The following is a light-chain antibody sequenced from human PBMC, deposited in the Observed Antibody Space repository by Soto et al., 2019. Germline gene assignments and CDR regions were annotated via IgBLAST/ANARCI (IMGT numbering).Light chain of an antibody. CDR1: TSNILRNY. J-gene: IGLJ1*01. V-gene: IGLV1-47*01. CDR2: MND. Sequence: QSVLTQPPSASGNPGQRLTISCSGSTSNILRNYVYWSRQLPGTAPRLLISMNDQRPSGVPDRFSGSKSGTSASLAISGLQSEDEADYYCASWDDSLSGYVFGTGSKVTVL. CDR3: ASWDDSLSGYV.